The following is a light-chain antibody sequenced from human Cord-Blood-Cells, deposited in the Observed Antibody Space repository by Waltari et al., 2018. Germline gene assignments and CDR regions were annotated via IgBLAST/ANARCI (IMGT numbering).Light chain of an antibody. Sequence: DIQMTQSPSSVSASVGDRVTITCRGSQGISSWLAWYQQKPGKAPKLLIYAASSLQSGVPSRFSLQPEDFATYYCQQANSFPFTFGPGTKVDIK. J-gene: IGKJ3*01. CDR2: AAS. CDR3: QQANSFPFT. V-gene: IGKV1-12*01. CDR1: QGISSW.